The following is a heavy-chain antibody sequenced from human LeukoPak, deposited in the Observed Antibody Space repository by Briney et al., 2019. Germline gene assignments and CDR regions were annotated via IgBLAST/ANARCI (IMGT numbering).Heavy chain of an antibody. J-gene: IGHJ4*02. CDR1: GFTFDDYA. CDR2: ISWNSGSI. CDR3: AKGELQRY. Sequence: PGRSLRLSCAASGFTFDDYAMHWVRQAPGKGLEWVSGISWNSGSIGYADSVKGRFTISRDNAKNSLYLQMNSLRAEDTAVYYCAKGELQRYWGQGTLVTVSS. D-gene: IGHD1-26*01. V-gene: IGHV3-9*01.